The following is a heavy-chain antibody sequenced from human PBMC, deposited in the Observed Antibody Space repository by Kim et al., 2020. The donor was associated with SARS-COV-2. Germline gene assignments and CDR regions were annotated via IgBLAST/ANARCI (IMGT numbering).Heavy chain of an antibody. V-gene: IGHV3-11*01. CDR2: INSDVSST. CDR3: VREPSN. J-gene: IGHJ1*01. Sequence: GGSLRLSCAASGFSFSDYYMTWIRQAPGKGLEWVAYINSDVSSTDYADSVNGRFTISRDSAKRSVSLQMNSLTPEDTAVYYCVREPSNSGQGTLVTVPP. CDR1: GFSFSDYY.